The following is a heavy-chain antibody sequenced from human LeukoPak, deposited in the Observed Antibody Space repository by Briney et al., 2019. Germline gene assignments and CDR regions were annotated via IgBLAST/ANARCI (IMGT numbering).Heavy chain of an antibody. D-gene: IGHD6-13*01. Sequence: SETLSLTCAVYGGSFSGYYWSWIRQPPGKGLDWIGEINHSGSTNYNPSLKSRVTISVDTSKNQFSLKLSSVTAADTAVYYCARGAGNSSSWYRYYYYYYMDVWGKGTTVTVSS. J-gene: IGHJ6*03. CDR2: INHSGST. V-gene: IGHV4-34*01. CDR1: GGSFSGYY. CDR3: ARGAGNSSSWYRYYYYYYMDV.